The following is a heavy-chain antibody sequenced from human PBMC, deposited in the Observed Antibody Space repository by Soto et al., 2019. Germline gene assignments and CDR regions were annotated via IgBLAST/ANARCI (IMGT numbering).Heavy chain of an antibody. CDR2: ISSSSSTI. J-gene: IGHJ4*02. CDR1: GFTFSSYA. D-gene: IGHD3-22*01. V-gene: IGHV3-48*01. Sequence: VGSLRLSCAASGFTFSSYAMSWVRQAPGKGLEWVSYISSSSSTIYYADSVKGRFTISRDNSRNTLDLQMNSLRAEDTAVYYCAKDTYYYDRSGYYTYDHWGQGTQVTVSS. CDR3: AKDTYYYDRSGYYTYDH.